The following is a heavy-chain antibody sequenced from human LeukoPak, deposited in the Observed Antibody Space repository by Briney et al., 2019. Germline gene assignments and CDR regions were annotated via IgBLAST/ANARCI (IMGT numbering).Heavy chain of an antibody. Sequence: PGGSLRLSCAAPGITFSNYNMNWVRQAPGKGLEWISSITSSSSYTFYADSVKGRFTISRDNAKNTLYLQMNSLRVEDTAIYYWTKSDWFDPWGQGTLVTVSS. CDR1: GITFSNYN. J-gene: IGHJ5*02. CDR2: ITSSSSYT. CDR3: TKSDWFDP. V-gene: IGHV3-21*01.